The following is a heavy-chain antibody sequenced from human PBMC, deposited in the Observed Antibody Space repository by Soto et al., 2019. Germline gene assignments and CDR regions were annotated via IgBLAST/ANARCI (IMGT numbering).Heavy chain of an antibody. Sequence: PSETLSLTCTVSGGSISSSSYYWGWIRQPPGKGLEWIGSIYYSGSTYYNPSLKSRVTISVDTSKNQFSLKLSSVTAADTAVYYCARHSSSGWDANFDYWGQGTLVTVSS. CDR2: IYYSGST. CDR1: GGSISSSSYY. D-gene: IGHD6-19*01. J-gene: IGHJ4*02. CDR3: ARHSSSGWDANFDY. V-gene: IGHV4-39*01.